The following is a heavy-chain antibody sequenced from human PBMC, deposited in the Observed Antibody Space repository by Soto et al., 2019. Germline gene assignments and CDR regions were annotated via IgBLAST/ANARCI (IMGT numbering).Heavy chain of an antibody. J-gene: IGHJ4*02. CDR3: ARSQRGRTAFTFDY. V-gene: IGHV4-61*01. CDR2: IYYSGTT. Sequence: QVQLQESGPGLVKPSETLSLTCAVSGGSVSNDNYYWSWIRQPPGKGLEWIGYIYYSGTTNYNSYLKSRLSLSVDMSKNQFSLKLASVIAADKAVYFCARSQRGRTAFTFDYWGQGALVTVSS. D-gene: IGHD3-16*01. CDR1: GGSVSNDNYY.